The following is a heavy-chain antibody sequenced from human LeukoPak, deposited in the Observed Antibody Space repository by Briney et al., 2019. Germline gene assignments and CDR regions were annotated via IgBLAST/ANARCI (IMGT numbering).Heavy chain of an antibody. CDR3: AGDYYGVNWFDP. D-gene: IGHD3-10*01. Sequence: SETLSLTCTVSGGSISSYHWSWIRQPPGKGLEWIGYIYYSGSTNYDPSLKSRVTISVDTSKNQFSLKLSSVTAADTAVYYCAGDYYGVNWFDPWGQGTLVTVSS. CDR1: GGSISSYH. CDR2: IYYSGST. J-gene: IGHJ5*02. V-gene: IGHV4-59*01.